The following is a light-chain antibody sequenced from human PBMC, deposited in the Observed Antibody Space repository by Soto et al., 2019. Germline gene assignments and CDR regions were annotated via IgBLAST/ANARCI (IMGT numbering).Light chain of an antibody. J-gene: IGLJ2*01. CDR1: YNDVGDYNY. CDR3: SSYSGSYSDVI. V-gene: IGLV2-8*01. CDR2: GVT. Sequence: QSALTQPPSASGSPGQSVTISCAGTYNDVGDYNYVSWYQQHPGKVPKLLIYGVTERPSGVPGRFSGSKSGNTPSLTVSDLQPADEAVYYCSSYSGSYSDVIFGGGTKLTVL.